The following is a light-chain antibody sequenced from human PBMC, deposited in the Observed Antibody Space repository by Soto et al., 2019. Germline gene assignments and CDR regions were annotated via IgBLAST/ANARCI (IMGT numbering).Light chain of an antibody. Sequence: EIVMTQSPATLSVSPGERATLSCRASQSVSSNLAWYQQKPGQAPRLLIYGAPTRATGIPARFSGSGSGTEFTLTISSLQSEDFADYYCHQYNNWPPLTFGGGTKVEIK. V-gene: IGKV3-15*01. CDR2: GAP. J-gene: IGKJ4*01. CDR3: HQYNNWPPLT. CDR1: QSVSSN.